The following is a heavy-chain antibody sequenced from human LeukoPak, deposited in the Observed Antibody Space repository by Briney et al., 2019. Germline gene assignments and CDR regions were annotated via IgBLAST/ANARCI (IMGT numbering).Heavy chain of an antibody. CDR2: MNPNSGNT. V-gene: IGHV1-8*01. D-gene: IGHD3-10*01. CDR3: ARAGASGSYHLYYYYYMHV. J-gene: IGHJ6*03. CDR1: GYTFTSYD. Sequence: ASVKVSCKASGYTFTSYDINWVRQATGQGLEWMGWMNPNSGNTGYAQKFQGRVTMTRNTSISTAYMELSSLRSEDAAVYYCARAGASGSYHLYYYYYMHVWGKGTTVTISS.